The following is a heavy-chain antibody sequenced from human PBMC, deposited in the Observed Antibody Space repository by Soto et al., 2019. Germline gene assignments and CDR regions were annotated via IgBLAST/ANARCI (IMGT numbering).Heavy chain of an antibody. CDR3: AMESGWSVAEYFQH. D-gene: IGHD6-19*01. CDR2: ISGSGGST. J-gene: IGHJ1*01. CDR1: GFNLWSYA. V-gene: IGHV3-23*01. Sequence: GGSPRLSCASSGFNLWSYAIIWVRQAPGKGLEWVSAISGSGGSTYYADSVKGRFTISRDNSKNTLYLQMNSRRAEDTALYYCAMESGWSVAEYFQHWGQGTLVTGSS.